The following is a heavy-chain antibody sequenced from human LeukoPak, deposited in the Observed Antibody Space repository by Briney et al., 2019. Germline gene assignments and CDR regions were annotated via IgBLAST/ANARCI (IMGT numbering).Heavy chain of an antibody. CDR2: IYTSGST. D-gene: IGHD6-13*01. V-gene: IGHV4-4*07. J-gene: IGHJ6*02. CDR3: ARDRGSWYYLGIANYGMDV. Sequence: PSETLSLTCTVSGGSISSYYWSWIRQPAGKGLEWIGRIYTSGSTNYNPPLKSRVTMSVDTSKNQFSLKLSSVTAADTAVYYCARDRGSWYYLGIANYGMDVWGQGTTVTVSS. CDR1: GGSISSYY.